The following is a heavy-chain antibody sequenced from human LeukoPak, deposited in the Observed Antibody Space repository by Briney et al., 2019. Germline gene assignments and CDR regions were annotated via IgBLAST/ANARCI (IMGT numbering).Heavy chain of an antibody. D-gene: IGHD6-19*01. CDR3: ARDPFLSGWNAFDI. V-gene: IGHV1-2*02. CDR1: GYIFSDYH. CDR2: VNPKNGGT. Sequence: ASVKVSCKASGYIFSDYHLHWVRQAPGQGLEWMGWVNPKNGGTNSAQKFQGRDTMTRDTSIRTAYMELSRLRYNDTAVYYCARDPFLSGWNAFDIWGQGTMVTVSS. J-gene: IGHJ3*02.